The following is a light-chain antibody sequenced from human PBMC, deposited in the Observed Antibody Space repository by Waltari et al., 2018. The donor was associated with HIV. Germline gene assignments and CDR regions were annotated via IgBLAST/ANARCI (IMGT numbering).Light chain of an antibody. CDR1: QSVSNN. Sequence: ETVMTQSPATLSVSPGERATLSCRASQSVSNNLAWYQQKPGQAPRPLIYGASTRAAGIPARVSGSGSGTEFTLTITSLQSEDSALYYCQQYNNWHTFGQGTKLEIK. J-gene: IGKJ2*01. V-gene: IGKV3-15*01. CDR2: GAS. CDR3: QQYNNWHT.